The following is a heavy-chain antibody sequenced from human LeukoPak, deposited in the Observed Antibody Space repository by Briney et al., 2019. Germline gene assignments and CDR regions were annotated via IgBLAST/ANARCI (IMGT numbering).Heavy chain of an antibody. D-gene: IGHD6-19*01. Sequence: SETLSLTCAVSGYSISSGYYWGWIRQPPGKGLESIGSIYHSGSTYYSPSLKSRVATSVDTSKNQFSLKLSSVTAADTAVYYCARGWLGWFDPWGQGTLVTVSS. CDR1: GYSISSGYY. CDR2: IYHSGST. V-gene: IGHV4-38-2*01. CDR3: ARGWLGWFDP. J-gene: IGHJ5*02.